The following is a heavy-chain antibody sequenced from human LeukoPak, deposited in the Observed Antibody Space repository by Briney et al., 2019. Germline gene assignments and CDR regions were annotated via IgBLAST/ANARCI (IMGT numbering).Heavy chain of an antibody. D-gene: IGHD6-13*01. CDR3: ARDSSSWYYDY. Sequence: PGGSLRLSCAASGFTFSSYWMHWVRQAPGKGLVWVSCIKSDGSSTTYADSVKGRFTISRDNAKNTLHLQMNSLRAEDTAVYYCARDSSSWYYDYWGQGTLVTVSS. CDR1: GFTFSSYW. CDR2: IKSDGSST. V-gene: IGHV3-74*03. J-gene: IGHJ4*02.